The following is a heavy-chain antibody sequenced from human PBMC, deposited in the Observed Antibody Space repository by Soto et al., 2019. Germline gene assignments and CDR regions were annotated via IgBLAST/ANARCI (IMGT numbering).Heavy chain of an antibody. CDR2: LSWDDDK. Sequence: QITLKESGPTLVKPTQTLTLTCTFSGFSLSTSGVGVGWIRQPPVKALEWLAFLSWDDDKRYSPSLKSMLTITKDTSKNPVVLTMTNMDPVDTATYYCAHRRVVTDKGNNSLYTWCQGTLGIGSS. CDR3: AHRRVVTDKGNNSLYT. CDR1: GFSLSTSGVG. V-gene: IGHV2-5*02. D-gene: IGHD2-15*01. J-gene: IGHJ5*02.